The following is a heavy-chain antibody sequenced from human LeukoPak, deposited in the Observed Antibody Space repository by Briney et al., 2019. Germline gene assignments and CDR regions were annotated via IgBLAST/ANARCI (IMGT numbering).Heavy chain of an antibody. J-gene: IGHJ4*02. CDR1: GFTVISNY. D-gene: IGHD6-13*01. Sequence: GSLRLSCAASGFTVISNYMSWVRQAPGKGLEWIGYIYYSGSTNYNPSLKSRVTISVDTSKNQFSLKLSSVTAADTAVYYCARGFGSSSWYYFDYWGQGTLVTVSS. V-gene: IGHV4-59*02. CDR2: IYYSGST. CDR3: ARGFGSSSWYYFDY.